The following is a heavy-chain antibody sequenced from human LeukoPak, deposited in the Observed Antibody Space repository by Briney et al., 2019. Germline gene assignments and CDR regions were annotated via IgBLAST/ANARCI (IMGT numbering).Heavy chain of an antibody. Sequence: GGSLRLSCAASGFIFSSYAIHWVRQAPGKGLEWVAVISYDGSNKYYADSVKGRFTISRDNSKNTLYLQMNSLRAEDTAVYYCARVHLSPDLAGPFDYWGQGTLVTVSS. J-gene: IGHJ4*02. CDR1: GFIFSSYA. D-gene: IGHD1-14*01. CDR2: ISYDGSNK. CDR3: ARVHLSPDLAGPFDY. V-gene: IGHV3-30*04.